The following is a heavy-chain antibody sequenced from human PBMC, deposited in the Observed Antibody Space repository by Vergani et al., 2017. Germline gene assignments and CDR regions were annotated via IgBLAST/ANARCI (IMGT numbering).Heavy chain of an antibody. D-gene: IGHD3-3*01. CDR3: AKDNSRTTIFGVVITGGFDY. CDR1: GFTFSSYA. J-gene: IGHJ4*02. V-gene: IGHV3-23*01. CDR2: ISGSGGST. Sequence: EVQLLESGGGLVQPGGSLRLSCAASGFTFSSYAMSWVRQAPGKGLEWVSAISGSGGSTYYADSVKGRFTISRDNSKNTLYLQMNSLGAEDTAVYYCAKDNSRTTIFGVVITGGFDYWGQGTLVTVSS.